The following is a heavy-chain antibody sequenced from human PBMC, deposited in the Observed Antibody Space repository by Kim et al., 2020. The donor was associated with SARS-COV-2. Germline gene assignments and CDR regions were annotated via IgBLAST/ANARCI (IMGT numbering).Heavy chain of an antibody. V-gene: IGHV4-59*08. CDR2: IYYSGST. CDR1: GGSISSYY. CDR3: ARRALGYCSGGSCHDAIDP. J-gene: IGHJ5*02. Sequence: SETLSLTCTVSGGSISSYYWSWIRQPPGKGLEWIGYIYYSGSTNYNPSLKSRITISVDTSKNQFSLKLSSVTAADTAVYYCARRALGYCSGGSCHDAIDPVGQGTLVTVSS. D-gene: IGHD2-15*01.